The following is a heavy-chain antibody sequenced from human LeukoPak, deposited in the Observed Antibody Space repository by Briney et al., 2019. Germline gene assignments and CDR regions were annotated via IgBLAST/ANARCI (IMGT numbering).Heavy chain of an antibody. Sequence: GGSLRLSCTASGFTFGSYAVAWVRQAPGEGLELVSFIRNNNSGGTTEYAASVKGRFTISRDDSKAIAYLQMNSLKTEDTALYYCVREMRPQFFFDYWGQGILVTVSS. CDR3: VREMRPQFFFDY. CDR2: IRNNNSGGTT. CDR1: GFTFGSYA. D-gene: IGHD3-3*01. J-gene: IGHJ4*02. V-gene: IGHV3-49*04.